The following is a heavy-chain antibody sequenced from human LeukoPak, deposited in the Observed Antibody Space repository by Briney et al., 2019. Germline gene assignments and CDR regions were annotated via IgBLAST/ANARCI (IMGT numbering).Heavy chain of an antibody. V-gene: IGHV3-20*04. CDR3: ARGEGYSYADTFDV. CDR1: GFTFDDYG. CDR2: INWNGGST. D-gene: IGHD5-18*01. J-gene: IGHJ3*01. Sequence: GGSLRLSCAASGFTFDDYGMNWVRQAPGKGLEWVSGINWNGGSTAYADSVKGRFAISRDNAQNSLYLQMVSLRAEDTALYYCARGEGYSYADTFDVWGQGTMVTVSS.